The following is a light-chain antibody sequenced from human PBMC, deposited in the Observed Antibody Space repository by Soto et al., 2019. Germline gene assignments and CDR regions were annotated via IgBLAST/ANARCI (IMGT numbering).Light chain of an antibody. CDR3: SSYTSISTLYV. CDR1: NSDVGGYNY. J-gene: IGLJ1*01. Sequence: QSVLTQPASVSGSPGQSITISCTGTNSDVGGYNYVSWYQQHPGKAPELMIYEVSHRPSGVSNRFSGSKSDNTASLTISGLQAEDEADYYCSSYTSISTLYVLGTGTKVTVL. CDR2: EVS. V-gene: IGLV2-14*01.